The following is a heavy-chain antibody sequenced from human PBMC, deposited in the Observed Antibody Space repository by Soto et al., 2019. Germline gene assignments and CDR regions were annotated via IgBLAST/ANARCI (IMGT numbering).Heavy chain of an antibody. D-gene: IGHD6-6*01. CDR1: GGTFSSYA. J-gene: IGHJ4*02. CDR2: IIPIFGTA. Sequence: RASVKVSCKASGGTFSSYAISWVRQAPGQGLEWMGGIIPIFGTANYAQKFQGRVTITADESTSTAYMELSSLRSEDTAVYYCARGLEYSSSSGVDYWGQGTLVTVSS. V-gene: IGHV1-69*13. CDR3: ARGLEYSSSSGVDY.